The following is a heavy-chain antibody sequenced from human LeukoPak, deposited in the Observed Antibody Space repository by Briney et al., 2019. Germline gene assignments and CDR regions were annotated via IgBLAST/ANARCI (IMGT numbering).Heavy chain of an antibody. V-gene: IGHV2-5*02. CDR2: LYWDDDK. CDR3: AHNVGLYYMNV. Sequence: SGPTLVQPTRTLTLTCTFSGFSLRTSGVGVGWIRQPPGKALEWLAFLYWDDDKRYSPSLKSRLTITKDTSKNQVVLTMTNMDPVDTATYYCAHNVGLYYMNVWGQGTTVTVSS. J-gene: IGHJ6*02. CDR1: GFSLRTSGVG. D-gene: IGHD3-10*01.